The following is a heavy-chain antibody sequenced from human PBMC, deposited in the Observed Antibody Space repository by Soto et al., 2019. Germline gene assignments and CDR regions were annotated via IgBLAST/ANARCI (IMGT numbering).Heavy chain of an antibody. CDR1: GDSISSSY. V-gene: IGHV4-59*08. CDR3: TTQGFGGLHGLVDV. D-gene: IGHD3-10*01. CDR2: IYYSGFT. Sequence: PSETLSLTCTFSGDSISSSYWSWIRQSPGKGLEWIGYIYYSGFTNYNPSLKSRVTISVDTSKNQLSLKLTSVTAADTAVYYCTTQGFGGLHGLVDVWGQGTTVTV. J-gene: IGHJ6*02.